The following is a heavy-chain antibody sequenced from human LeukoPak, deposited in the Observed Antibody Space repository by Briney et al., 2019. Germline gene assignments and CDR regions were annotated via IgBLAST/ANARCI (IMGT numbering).Heavy chain of an antibody. J-gene: IGHJ3*02. D-gene: IGHD3-3*01. Sequence: GGSLRLSCAASGFSVSVNYTTWVRQAPGKGLEWVSVIYSGGNTYYSDSVKGRFTISRDNSKNTLFLQMNSLKSGDTAMYYCARAVGFHDPFDIWGQGTVVTVSS. CDR3: ARAVGFHDPFDI. CDR1: GFSVSVNY. CDR2: IYSGGNT. V-gene: IGHV3-66*02.